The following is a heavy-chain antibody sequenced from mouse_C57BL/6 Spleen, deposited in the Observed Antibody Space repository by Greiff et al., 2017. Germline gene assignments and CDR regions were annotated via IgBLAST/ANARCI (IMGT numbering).Heavy chain of an antibody. CDR2: IDPETGGT. Sequence: LVESGAELVRPGASVTLSCKASGYTFTDYEMHWVKQTPVHGLEWIGAIDPETGGTAYNQKFKGKAILTADKSSSTAYMELRSLTSEDSAVYYCTREVYGNYGMDYWGQGTSVTVSS. CDR3: TREVYGNYGMDY. J-gene: IGHJ4*01. V-gene: IGHV1-15*01. D-gene: IGHD2-1*01. CDR1: GYTFTDYE.